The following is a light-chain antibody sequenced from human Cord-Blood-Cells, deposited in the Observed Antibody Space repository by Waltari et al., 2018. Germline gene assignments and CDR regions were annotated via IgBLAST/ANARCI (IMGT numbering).Light chain of an antibody. V-gene: IGKV3-15*01. CDR1: QSVSSK. CDR2: GAS. Sequence: EIVMTQSPATVSVSPGERATLSCRARQSVSSKLAWYQQKPGQAPSLLIYGASTRATGIPARFSGSGSGTEVTLTISSLQSEDFAVYYCQQYNNWPYTFGQGTKLEIK. CDR3: QQYNNWPYT. J-gene: IGKJ2*01.